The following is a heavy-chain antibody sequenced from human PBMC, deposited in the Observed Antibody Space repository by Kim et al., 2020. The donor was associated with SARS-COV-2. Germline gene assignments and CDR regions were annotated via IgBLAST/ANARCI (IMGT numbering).Heavy chain of an antibody. CDR1: GFTFGDYA. CDR2: ISRYSVKR. J-gene: IGHJ6*02. Sequence: GGSLRLSCAASGFTFGDYAMHWVRQGPGQGLEWVAGISRYSVKRDYADSVKGRFTVSRDNARNSLHLQMNSLRTEDTTLYYCATDVKSGPVKEWLRRVRYYYPRIDVWGQGTPVTVSS. CDR3: ATDVKSGPVKEWLRRVRYYYPRIDV. D-gene: IGHD5-12*01. V-gene: IGHV3-9*01.